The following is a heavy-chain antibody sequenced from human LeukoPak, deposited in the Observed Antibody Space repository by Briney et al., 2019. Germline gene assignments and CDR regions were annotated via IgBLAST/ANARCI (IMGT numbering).Heavy chain of an antibody. Sequence: QTGGSLRLSCAASGFTFDDYAMHWVRQAPGKGLEWVSLISWDGGSTYYADSVKGRFTISRDNSKNPLYLQMNSLRAEDTALYSCAKVRSYDNNGYYDYWGQGTLVTVSS. CDR2: ISWDGGST. CDR1: GFTFDDYA. V-gene: IGHV3-43D*04. CDR3: AKVRSYDNNGYYDY. J-gene: IGHJ4*02. D-gene: IGHD3-22*01.